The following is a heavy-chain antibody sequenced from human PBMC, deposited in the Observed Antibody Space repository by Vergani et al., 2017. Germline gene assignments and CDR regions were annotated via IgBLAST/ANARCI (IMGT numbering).Heavy chain of an antibody. CDR3: ARGLPSTAAAYYYGMDV. J-gene: IGHJ6*02. Sequence: QLQLQESGSGLVKPSQTLSLTCAVSGVSISSGGYSWSWIRQPPGKGLEWIGYIYHSGSTNYNPSLKSRVTISVDTSKNQFSLKLSSVTAADTAVYYCARGLPSTAAAYYYGMDVWGQGTTVTVSS. CDR1: GVSISSGGYS. D-gene: IGHD6-13*01. CDR2: IYHSGST. V-gene: IGHV4-30-2*01.